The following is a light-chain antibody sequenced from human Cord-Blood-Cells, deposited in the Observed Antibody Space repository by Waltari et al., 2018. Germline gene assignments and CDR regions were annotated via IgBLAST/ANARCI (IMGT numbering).Light chain of an antibody. CDR1: QSVLYSSNNKNY. CDR3: QQYYSTPT. Sequence: DIVMTQSPDSLAVSLGERATINCKSSQSVLYSSNNKNYLAWSQQKPGQPHKLLIYWASTRESGVPERFSGGGAGTDFTLTSSSLQAEDVAVYCCQQYYSTPTFGQGTKVEIK. J-gene: IGKJ1*01. V-gene: IGKV4-1*01. CDR2: WAS.